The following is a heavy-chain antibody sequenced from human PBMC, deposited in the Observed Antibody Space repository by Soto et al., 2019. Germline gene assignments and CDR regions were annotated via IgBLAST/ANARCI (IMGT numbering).Heavy chain of an antibody. J-gene: IGHJ4*02. CDR2: IYYSGDT. D-gene: IGHD6-13*01. CDR3: ASLQVPGNFDY. CDR1: GGSIRSSNYY. Sequence: SETLSLTCTVSGGSIRSSNYYWAWVRQPPGKGLEWIANIYYSGDTYFHPSLRSRLTVSVDTSKNQFSLKLSSLTAADTAMYYCASLQVPGNFDYWGQGTLVTVSS. V-gene: IGHV4-39*01.